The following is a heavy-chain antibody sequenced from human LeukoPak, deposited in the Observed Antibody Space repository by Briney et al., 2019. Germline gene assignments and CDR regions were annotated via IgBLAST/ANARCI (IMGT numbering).Heavy chain of an antibody. CDR2: ISRGGNTI. D-gene: IGHD2-15*01. Sequence: GGSLRLSCAASGFTFSDYYMSWIRQAPGKGLEWVSYISRGGNTIYYADSVKGRFTISRDNAKSTLYLQMDSLRAEGRAVYYCARNSGPDYCHGMDFWGQGTTVTVSS. J-gene: IGHJ6*02. CDR3: ARNSGPDYCHGMDF. V-gene: IGHV3-11*01. CDR1: GFTFSDYY.